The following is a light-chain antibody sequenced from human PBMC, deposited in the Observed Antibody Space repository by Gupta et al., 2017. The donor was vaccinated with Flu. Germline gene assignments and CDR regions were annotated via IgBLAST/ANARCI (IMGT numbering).Light chain of an antibody. CDR2: WKN. V-gene: IGLV1-47*01. CDR3: AAWDDSLSGLV. J-gene: IGLJ3*02. CDR1: SSDIGGNY. Sequence: SSSDIGGNYVFWYQQHPGTAPKLLIFWKNSRPSGVPARLSGSKSGTSASLAIVGLRSEDEAAYYCAAWDDSLSGLVFGGGTKLTVL.